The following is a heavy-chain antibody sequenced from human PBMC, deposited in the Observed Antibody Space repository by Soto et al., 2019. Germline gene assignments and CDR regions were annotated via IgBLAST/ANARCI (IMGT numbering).Heavy chain of an antibody. D-gene: IGHD2-2*01. V-gene: IGHV4-59*01. CDR2: IYYTGTT. J-gene: IGHJ6*02. CDR1: GGSISSYH. CDR3: ARALLPYCSTTSCYDYGMDV. Sequence: SETLSLTCTVSGGSISSYHWSWIRQPPGEGLEWIGCIYYTGTTKYNPSLKSRVTISIDMSKNQVSLKLSSVSAADTPEYYCARALLPYCSTTSCYDYGMDVWGQGTTVTVSS.